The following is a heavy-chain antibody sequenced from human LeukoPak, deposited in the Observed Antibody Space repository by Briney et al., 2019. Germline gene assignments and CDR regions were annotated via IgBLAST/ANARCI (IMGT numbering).Heavy chain of an antibody. CDR3: AKIGSGYYRHGIRY. V-gene: IGHV3-23*01. CDR1: GFTFSSYA. Sequence: GGSLRLSCAASGFTFSSYAMSWVRQAPGKGLEWVSAISGSGGSTYYAGSVKGRFTISRDNSKNTLYLQMNSLRAEDTAVYYCAKIGSGYYRHGIRYWGQGTLVTVSS. CDR2: ISGSGGST. D-gene: IGHD3-3*01. J-gene: IGHJ4*02.